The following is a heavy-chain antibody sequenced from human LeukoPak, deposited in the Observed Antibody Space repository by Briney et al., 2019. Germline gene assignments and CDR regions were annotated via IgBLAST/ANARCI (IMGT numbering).Heavy chain of an antibody. CDR2: TNTDGSST. Sequence: GGSLRLSCAASGFTFSSYWMHWVRQAPGKGLVWVSGTNTDGSSTMYADSVKGRFTIARDNAKNTLYLQMNSLRAEDTAVYYCAKNFGDGLAFYDYWGQGSLVTVSS. V-gene: IGHV3-74*03. J-gene: IGHJ4*02. CDR1: GFTFSSYW. D-gene: IGHD2-21*01. CDR3: AKNFGDGLAFYDY.